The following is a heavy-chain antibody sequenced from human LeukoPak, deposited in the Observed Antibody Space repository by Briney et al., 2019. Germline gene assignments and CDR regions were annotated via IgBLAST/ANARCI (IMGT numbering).Heavy chain of an antibody. V-gene: IGHV3-23*01. Sequence: GGSLRLFCAASGFTFSSYAMSWVRQAPGKGLEWVSAISGSGGSTYYADSVKGRFTISRDNSKDTLYLQMNSLRAEDTAVYYCAKDSNYYDSSGYYYWGQGTLVTVSS. J-gene: IGHJ4*02. CDR2: ISGSGGST. D-gene: IGHD3-22*01. CDR1: GFTFSSYA. CDR3: AKDSNYYDSSGYYY.